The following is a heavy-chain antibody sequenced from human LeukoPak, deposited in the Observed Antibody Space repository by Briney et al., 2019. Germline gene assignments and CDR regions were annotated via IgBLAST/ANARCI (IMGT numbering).Heavy chain of an antibody. CDR3: ARDLSDNYTIDY. CDR2: IRGRADTT. V-gene: IGHV3-48*01. CDR1: GFTFTMFS. D-gene: IGHD1-1*01. J-gene: IGHJ4*02. Sequence: GGSLRLSCAASGFTFTMFSMNWVRQAPGKGLEWIAFIRGRADTTYYAGSVQGRFTISRDNADDSVYLQMNSLRPEDTAIYYCARDLSDNYTIDYWGQGTLVTVSS.